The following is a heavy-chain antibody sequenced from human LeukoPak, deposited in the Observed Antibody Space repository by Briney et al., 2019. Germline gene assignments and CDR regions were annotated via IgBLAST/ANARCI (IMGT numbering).Heavy chain of an antibody. CDR2: IYYSGST. CDR1: GGSISSYY. D-gene: IGHD2-2*01. Sequence: PLETLSLTCTVSGGSISSYYWSWIRQPPGKGLEWIGYIYYSGSTNYNPSLKSRVTISVDTSKNQFSLKLSSVTAADTAVYYCARVGYCSSTSCGFDPWGQGTLVTVSS. V-gene: IGHV4-59*01. J-gene: IGHJ5*02. CDR3: ARVGYCSSTSCGFDP.